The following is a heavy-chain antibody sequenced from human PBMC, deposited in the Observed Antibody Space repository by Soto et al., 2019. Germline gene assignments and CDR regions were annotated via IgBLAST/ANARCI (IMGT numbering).Heavy chain of an antibody. CDR2: TYYRSKWYN. D-gene: IGHD6-13*01. V-gene: IGHV6-1*01. CDR3: ARVAAAGTRNYYYGMDV. J-gene: IGHJ6*02. Sequence: SQTLSLTCAISGDSVSSNSAAWNWIRQSPSRGLEWLGRTYYRSKWYNDYAVSVKSRITINPDTSKNQFSLQLNSVTPEDTAVYYCARVAAAGTRNYYYGMDVWGQGNTVPVSS. CDR1: GDSVSSNSAA.